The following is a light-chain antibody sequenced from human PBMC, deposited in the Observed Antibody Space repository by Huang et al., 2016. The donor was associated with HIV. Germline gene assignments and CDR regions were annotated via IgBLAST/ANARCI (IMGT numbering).Light chain of an antibody. V-gene: IGKV3-15*01. CDR1: QSISSK. CDR2: GAS. CDR3: QQYNNWPFT. Sequence: ERVMTQSPVTMSVSPGERATFSCRASQSISSKLAWYQQKPGQAPRLLIYGASTSATGIPARCSGSGSGTEFTLTISSLQSEDFAVYYCQQYNNWPFTFGPGTRVDIK. J-gene: IGKJ3*01.